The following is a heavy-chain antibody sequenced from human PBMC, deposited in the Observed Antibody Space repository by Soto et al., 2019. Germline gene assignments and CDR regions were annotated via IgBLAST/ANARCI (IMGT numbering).Heavy chain of an antibody. J-gene: IGHJ2*01. Sequence: QVQLVESGGGVVQPGRSLRLSCAASGFTFRNYGMHWVRQAPGKGLEWVAVIWYDGSNTYYADSVKGRFTISRDNYKNTLHLQMNGLRAEDTAVYYCTRDVSSRYFDLWGRGSLVTVSS. CDR1: GFTFRNYG. CDR3: TRDVSSRYFDL. V-gene: IGHV3-33*01. CDR2: IWYDGSNT.